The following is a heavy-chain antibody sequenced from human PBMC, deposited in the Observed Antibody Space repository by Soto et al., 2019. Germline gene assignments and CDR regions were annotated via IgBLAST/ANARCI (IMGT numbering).Heavy chain of an antibody. Sequence: PGGSLRLSCEASQFGCDRYAMHWVRQAPGAGLQWVAVISLDGIRKYFADSVKGRFTISRDNGKNSLYLQMNSLSVEDSAMYYCATKGWFDSWGQGTQVTVSS. V-gene: IGHV3-33*08. CDR3: ATKGWFDS. CDR2: ISLDGIRK. J-gene: IGHJ5*01. CDR1: QFGCDRYA.